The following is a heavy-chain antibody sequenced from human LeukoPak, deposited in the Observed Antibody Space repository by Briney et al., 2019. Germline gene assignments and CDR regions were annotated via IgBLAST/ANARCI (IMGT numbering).Heavy chain of an antibody. CDR2: IDAYNGNT. J-gene: IGHJ6*03. V-gene: IGHV1-18*01. CDR1: GYTFTSSG. D-gene: IGHD1-1*01. Sequence: EASVKVSCKSSGYTFTSSGISWVRQAPGQGLDWMGWIDAYNGNTNYVQKLQGRVIMTTDTPTTTAYMELRSLRLDDTAVYYCARAGSYYYMDVWGKGTTVTVSS. CDR3: ARAGSYYYMDV.